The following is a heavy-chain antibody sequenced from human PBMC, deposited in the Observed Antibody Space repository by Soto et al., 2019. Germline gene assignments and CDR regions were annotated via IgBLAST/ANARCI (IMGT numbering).Heavy chain of an antibody. Sequence: QVQLQESGPGLVKPSQTLSLTCTVSGGSISSGGYYWSWIRQHPGKGLAWIGYIYYSGSTYYNPSIKSRVTISVDTSKTQFSLKLSSVTAADTAVYYCARNVGGYGTFDYWGQGTLVTVSS. CDR3: ARNVGGYGTFDY. CDR2: IYYSGST. J-gene: IGHJ4*02. D-gene: IGHD4-17*01. V-gene: IGHV4-31*03. CDR1: GGSISSGGYY.